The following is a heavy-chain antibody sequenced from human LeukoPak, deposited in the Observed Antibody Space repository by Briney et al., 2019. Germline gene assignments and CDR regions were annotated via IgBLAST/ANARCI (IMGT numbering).Heavy chain of an antibody. Sequence: SGTLSLTCAVYGGSFSGYYWGWIRQPPGKGLEWIGEINHSGSTNYNPSLKSRVTISVDTSKNQFSLKLSSVTAADTAVYYCARGRTGSYRRKLDYWGQGTLVTVSS. D-gene: IGHD3-16*02. CDR2: INHSGST. V-gene: IGHV4-34*01. CDR3: ARGRTGSYRRKLDY. J-gene: IGHJ4*02. CDR1: GGSFSGYY.